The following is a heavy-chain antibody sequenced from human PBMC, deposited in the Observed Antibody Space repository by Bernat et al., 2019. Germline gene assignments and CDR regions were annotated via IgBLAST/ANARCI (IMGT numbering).Heavy chain of an antibody. CDR3: VARERFKVSAM. CDR2: IKQDGSEE. CDR1: AFIFIDYL. J-gene: IGHJ3*01. D-gene: IGHD1-26*01. V-gene: IGHV3-7*01. Sequence: GGLVQPGASLRLSCAASAFIFIDYLMTWVRHSPGNGLEWLANIKQDGSEENYIDSVKGRFTISRDNAQNSMCLQMNSLRGEDTADYYCVARERFKVSAMWGQGTRGSV.